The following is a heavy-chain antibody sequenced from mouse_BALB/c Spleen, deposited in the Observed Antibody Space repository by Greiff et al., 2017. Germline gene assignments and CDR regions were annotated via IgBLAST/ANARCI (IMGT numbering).Heavy chain of an antibody. V-gene: IGHV8-12*01. CDR3: ARRASYGNPGFAY. D-gene: IGHD2-1*01. Sequence: QVTLKESGPGILQPSQTLSLTCSFSGFSLSTSGMGVSWIRQPSGKGLEWLAHIYWDDDKRYNPSLKSRLTISKDTSRNQVFLKITSVDTADTATYYCARRASYGNPGFAYWGQGTLVTVSA. CDR2: IYWDDDK. CDR1: GFSLSTSGMG. J-gene: IGHJ3*01.